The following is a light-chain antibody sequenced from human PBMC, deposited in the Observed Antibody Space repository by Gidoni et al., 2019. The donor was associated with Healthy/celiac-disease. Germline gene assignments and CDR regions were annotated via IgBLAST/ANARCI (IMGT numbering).Light chain of an antibody. Sequence: DIQMTQSPSSLSASVGDRVTITCRASQSISRYLNWSQQKPGKAPKLLIYAASSLQSGVPSRFSGSGSGTDFTLTISSLQPEDFATYYCQQSYSTPRTFGQGTKLEIK. CDR3: QQSYSTPRT. V-gene: IGKV1-39*01. CDR1: QSISRY. J-gene: IGKJ2*01. CDR2: AAS.